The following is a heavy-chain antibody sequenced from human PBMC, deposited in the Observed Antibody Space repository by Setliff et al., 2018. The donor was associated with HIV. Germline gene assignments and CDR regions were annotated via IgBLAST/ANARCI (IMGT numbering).Heavy chain of an antibody. CDR1: GYTFTGYY. D-gene: IGHD2-2*01. Sequence: GASVKVSCKTSGYTFTGYYVHWVRQAPGQGLEWMGIINPSGGRTTYAQKFQGRVTMTRDTSTSTVYMELSSLRSEDTAVYYCAKVWPRGLISFYGYWGQGTLVTVSS. V-gene: IGHV1-46*03. J-gene: IGHJ4*02. CDR3: AKVWPRGLISFYGY. CDR2: INPSGGRT.